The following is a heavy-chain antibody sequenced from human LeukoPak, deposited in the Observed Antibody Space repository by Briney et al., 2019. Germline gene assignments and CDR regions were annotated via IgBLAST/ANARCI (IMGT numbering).Heavy chain of an antibody. CDR3: ARDLPYSSSWESIDY. D-gene: IGHD6-13*01. CDR2: ISAYNGNT. V-gene: IGHV1-18*01. CDR1: GYTFTSYG. J-gene: IGHJ4*02. Sequence: GASVKVSCTASGYTFTSYGISWVRQAPGQGLEWMGWISAYNGNTNYAQKLQGRVTMTTDTSTSTAYMELRSLRSDDTAVYYCARDLPYSSSWESIDYWGQGTLVTVSS.